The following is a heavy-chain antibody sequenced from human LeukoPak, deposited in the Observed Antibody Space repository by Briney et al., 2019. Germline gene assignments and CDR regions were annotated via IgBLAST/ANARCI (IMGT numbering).Heavy chain of an antibody. CDR1: GFTFSSYW. D-gene: IGHD4-17*01. CDR3: AAQGGSGDLRY. Sequence: PGGSLRLSCAGSGFTFSSYWMSWVRQAPGKGLEWVGRIKRIIDGGTTDYAAPVKGRFTVSRDDSINTLYLQMSSLKTEDTAVYYYAAQGGSGDLRYWGQGTLVTVSS. J-gene: IGHJ4*02. V-gene: IGHV3-15*01. CDR2: IKRIIDGGTT.